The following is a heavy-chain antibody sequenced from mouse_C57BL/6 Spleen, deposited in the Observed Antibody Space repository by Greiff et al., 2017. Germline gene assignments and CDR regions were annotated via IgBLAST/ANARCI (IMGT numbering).Heavy chain of an antibody. CDR3: AREAYVTAGAMDY. CDR2: INPKHGGT. CDR1: GYTFTDYN. Sequence: VQLKESGPELVKPGASVKIPCKASGYTFTDYNMDWVKQSHGKSLEWIGDINPKHGGTIYNQKLNGKATLTVDKSSSKAYMELRSLNAEDTAVYYCAREAYVTAGAMDYWGQGTSVTVSS. J-gene: IGHJ4*01. V-gene: IGHV1-18*01. D-gene: IGHD1-2*01.